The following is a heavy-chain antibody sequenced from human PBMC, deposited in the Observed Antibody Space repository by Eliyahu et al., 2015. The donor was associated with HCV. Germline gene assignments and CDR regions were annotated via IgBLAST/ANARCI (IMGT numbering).Heavy chain of an antibody. CDR2: ISTEST. CDR1: GDTLRADY. D-gene: IGHD4-11*01. J-gene: IGHJ3*02. CDR3: VRESALSFFHASSKITHDAFDI. Sequence: QIHLVQSGTEVKKPGASVTISCKASGDTLRADYIHWVRQAPGQGLEWMGGISTESTIYAQRFQGRVTMTTDTSTSTVYMELSSLRSEDTAMYYCVRESALSFFHASSKITHDAFDIWGQGTXVTVSS. V-gene: IGHV1-46*01.